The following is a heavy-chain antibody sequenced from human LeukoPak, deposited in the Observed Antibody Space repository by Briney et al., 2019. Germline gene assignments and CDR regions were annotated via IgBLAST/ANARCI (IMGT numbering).Heavy chain of an antibody. J-gene: IGHJ4*02. CDR1: GGSISSGGYY. D-gene: IGHD6-13*01. CDR2: IYYSGST. V-gene: IGHV4-31*03. Sequence: SQTLSHTCTVSGGSISSGGYYWSWIRQHPGKGLEWIGYIYYSGSTYYNPSLKSRVTISVDTSKNQFSLKLSSVTAADTAVYYCARGRYSRPYYFDYWGQGTLVTVSS. CDR3: ARGRYSRPYYFDY.